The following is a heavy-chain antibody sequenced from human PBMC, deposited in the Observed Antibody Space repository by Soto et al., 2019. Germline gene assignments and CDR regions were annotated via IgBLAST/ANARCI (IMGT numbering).Heavy chain of an antibody. CDR3: ARFRTTVTIDY. D-gene: IGHD4-17*01. Sequence: PSETLSLSCTVSNGSVSSGTYSWSWVRQPPGKGLEWIGYIYYSGTTYYTPSLKSRLTMSMDRANDHFSLNLTSVTAADTAVYYCARFRTTVTIDYWGQGTLVTVSS. CDR1: NGSVSSGTYS. J-gene: IGHJ4*02. CDR2: IYYSGTT. V-gene: IGHV4-30-2*01.